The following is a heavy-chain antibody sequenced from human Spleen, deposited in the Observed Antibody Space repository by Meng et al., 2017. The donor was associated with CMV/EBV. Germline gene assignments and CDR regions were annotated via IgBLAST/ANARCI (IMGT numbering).Heavy chain of an antibody. V-gene: IGHV2-5*01. CDR1: GFSLSTSGVG. D-gene: IGHD3-3*01. Sequence: SGPTLVKPTQTLTLTCTFSGFSLSTSGVGVGWIRQPPGKALEWLALIYWNDDKRYSPSLKSRLTITKDTSKNQVVLTMTNMDPVDTATYYCAHGESRRYYDFWSGSVVYYYYGMDVWGQGTTVTVSS. CDR2: IYWNDDK. J-gene: IGHJ6*02. CDR3: AHGESRRYYDFWSGSVVYYYYGMDV.